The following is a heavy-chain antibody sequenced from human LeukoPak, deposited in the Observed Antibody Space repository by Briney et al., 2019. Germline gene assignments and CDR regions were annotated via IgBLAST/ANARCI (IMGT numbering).Heavy chain of an antibody. V-gene: IGHV3-48*03. CDR2: ISSSGSTI. J-gene: IGHJ6*04. CDR1: GFTLSSYE. D-gene: IGHD3-10*02. Sequence: GESLRLSCAASGFTLSSYEMNWVRQPPGKGQEWVSYISSSGSTISYADCVKGGFTISRDNAKNSLYLQMNSLRAEDTAVYYCAELGITMIGGVWGKGTTVTISS. CDR3: AELGITMIGGV.